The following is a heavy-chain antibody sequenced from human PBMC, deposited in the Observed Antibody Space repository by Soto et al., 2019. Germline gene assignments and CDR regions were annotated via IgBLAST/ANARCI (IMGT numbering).Heavy chain of an antibody. D-gene: IGHD3-10*01. CDR2: IYYSGST. J-gene: IGHJ6*03. Sequence: ASETLSLTCTVSGGSISSSSYYWGWIRQPPGKGLEWIGSIYYSGSTYYNPSLKSRVTISVDTSKNQFSLKLSSVTAADTAVYYCASEPFLMVRGVYYYYYYMDVWGKGTTVTVSS. CDR3: ASEPFLMVRGVYYYYYYMDV. V-gene: IGHV4-39*01. CDR1: GGSISSSSYY.